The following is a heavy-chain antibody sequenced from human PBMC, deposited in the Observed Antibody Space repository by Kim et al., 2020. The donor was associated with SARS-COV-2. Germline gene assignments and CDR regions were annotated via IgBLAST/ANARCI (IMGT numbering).Heavy chain of an antibody. J-gene: IGHJ4*02. CDR1: GFTFSAYD. Sequence: GGSLRLSCVASGFTFSAYDMTWVRQAPGKGLEWVSSVTSSGDNTYYLDSVKGRFTVSRDNTKNALDLQMSSLRAEDTAIYYCGKRSGSGCPHWGQGTLVTVSS. CDR3: GKRSGSGCPH. V-gene: IGHV3-23*01. CDR2: VTSSGDNT. D-gene: IGHD6-19*01.